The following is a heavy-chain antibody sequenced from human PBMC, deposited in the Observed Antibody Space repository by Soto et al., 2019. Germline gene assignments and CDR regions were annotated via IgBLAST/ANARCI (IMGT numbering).Heavy chain of an antibody. J-gene: IGHJ4*02. V-gene: IGHV4-30-4*01. CDR2: VYYSGSS. Sequence: SETLSLTCSVSGDSISSGDSYWTWIRQPPGKGLEYVGYVYYSGSSYSNPSLKSRVTISVDTSKNQFSLKLSSVTAADTAVYQCVRGVLRGYYFDYWGQGTLVTVSS. D-gene: IGHD1-26*01. CDR3: VRGVLRGYYFDY. CDR1: GDSISSGDSY.